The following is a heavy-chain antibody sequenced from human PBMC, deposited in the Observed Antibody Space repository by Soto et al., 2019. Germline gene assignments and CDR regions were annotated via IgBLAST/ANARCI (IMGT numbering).Heavy chain of an antibody. CDR2: ISGGGDAT. Sequence: EVQLLDSGGGLVQPGGSLRLSCAASGFTFSGYALTWVRQAPGKGLEWVSAISGGGDATFYADSVKGRFTISRDNSKNTPYLPMNTLRAEDTAVYYCARKVSGSTGRPDLWYFDLWGRGTLVTVSS. V-gene: IGHV3-23*01. CDR1: GFTFSGYA. J-gene: IGHJ2*01. CDR3: ARKVSGSTGRPDLWYFDL. D-gene: IGHD3-10*01.